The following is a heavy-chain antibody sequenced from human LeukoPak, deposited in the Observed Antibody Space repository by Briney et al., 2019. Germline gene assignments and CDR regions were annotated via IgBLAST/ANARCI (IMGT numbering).Heavy chain of an antibody. Sequence: GGSLRLSCVVSGYSFSTNMMTWVRQAPGKGLEWVATILPGGKESYRVESVKGRFTVSRDNPKNPLFLQMNSLRVDDTAVYYCMAAHGYWGQGTLVTVSS. CDR3: MAAHGY. D-gene: IGHD5-24*01. J-gene: IGHJ4*02. CDR1: GYSFSTNM. V-gene: IGHV3-7*01. CDR2: ILPGGKES.